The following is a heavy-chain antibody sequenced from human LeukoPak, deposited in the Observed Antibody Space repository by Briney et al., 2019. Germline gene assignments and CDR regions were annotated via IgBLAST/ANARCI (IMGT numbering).Heavy chain of an antibody. Sequence: GGSLRLSCAAPGFTFSTYDMHWVRQAPGKGLEWVSFIRYDGSDKLYADSVKGRFTVSRDNSKNTLYLQMNSLRPEDTAVYYCAKRGGSYIGYFDYWGQGTLVTVSS. CDR2: IRYDGSDK. J-gene: IGHJ4*02. V-gene: IGHV3-30*02. CDR1: GFTFSTYD. CDR3: AKRGGSYIGYFDY. D-gene: IGHD1-26*01.